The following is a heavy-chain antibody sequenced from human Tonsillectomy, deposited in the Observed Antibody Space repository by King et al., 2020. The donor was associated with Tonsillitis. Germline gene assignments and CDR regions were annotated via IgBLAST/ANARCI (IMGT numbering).Heavy chain of an antibody. D-gene: IGHD2-15*01. Sequence: GQLVQSGAEVKKPGSSVKVSCKASGGTFSNYAISWVRQAPGQGLEWMGGIIPIFGTANYAQKFQGRVTITADESTSTAYMELSGLRSEDTAVYYCARERALLGYCSGDSCFNWFDPWGQGTLVTVSS. J-gene: IGHJ5*02. V-gene: IGHV1-69*01. CDR1: GGTFSNYA. CDR2: IIPIFGTA. CDR3: ARERALLGYCSGDSCFNWFDP.